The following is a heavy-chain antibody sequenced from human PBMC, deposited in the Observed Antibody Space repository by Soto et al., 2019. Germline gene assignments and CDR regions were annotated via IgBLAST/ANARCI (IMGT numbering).Heavy chain of an antibody. Sequence: VSCEACGESFKTYGLGWVRQAPGQGLEYMGWISVYNGDTNYAQKLQGRVTMTTDTSTSTAYMELRSLRSDDTAVYYCARGAPVVNDYWGQGTLVTVSS. CDR2: ISVYNGDT. CDR1: GESFKTYG. J-gene: IGHJ4*02. D-gene: IGHD3-22*01. V-gene: IGHV1-18*01. CDR3: ARGAPVVNDY.